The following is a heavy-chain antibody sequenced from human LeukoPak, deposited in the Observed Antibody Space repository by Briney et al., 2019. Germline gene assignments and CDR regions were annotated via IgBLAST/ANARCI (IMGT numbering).Heavy chain of an antibody. CDR2: INHSGST. CDR1: GGSFSGYY. Sequence: PSETLSLTCAVYGGSFSGYYWSWIRQPPGKGLERIGEINHSGSTNYNPSLKSRVTISVDTSKNQFSLKLSSVTAADTAVYYCARAVKGRIAVAGTLDYWGQGTLVTVSS. J-gene: IGHJ4*02. D-gene: IGHD6-19*01. V-gene: IGHV4-34*01. CDR3: ARAVKGRIAVAGTLDY.